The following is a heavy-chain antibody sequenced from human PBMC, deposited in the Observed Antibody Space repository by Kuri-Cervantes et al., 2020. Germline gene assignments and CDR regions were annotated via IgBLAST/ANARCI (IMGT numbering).Heavy chain of an antibody. V-gene: IGHV4-34*01. Sequence: ESLKISCAVYGGSFSDYYWSWIRQPPGKGLEWIGAINHSGNTNYNPSLKSRVIISADTSKNQFSLKLTSVTAADTAVYYCARDPPGPGSYLDFWGQGSMVTVSS. D-gene: IGHD3-10*01. CDR1: GGSFSDYY. CDR3: ARDPPGPGSYLDF. CDR2: INHSGNT. J-gene: IGHJ3*01.